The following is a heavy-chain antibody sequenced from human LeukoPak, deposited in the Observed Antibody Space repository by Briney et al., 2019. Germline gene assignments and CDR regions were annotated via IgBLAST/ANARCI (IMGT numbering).Heavy chain of an antibody. J-gene: IGHJ4*02. CDR3: AKDREDSSSWFDY. D-gene: IGHD6-13*01. V-gene: IGHV3-33*06. CDR1: GFTFSSYG. CDR2: IWYDGSNK. Sequence: GGSLRLSCAASGFTFSSYGMHWVRQAPGKGLEWVAVIWYDGSNKYYADSVKGRFTISRDNPKNTLYLQMNSLRAEDTAVYYCAKDREDSSSWFDYWGQGTLVTVSS.